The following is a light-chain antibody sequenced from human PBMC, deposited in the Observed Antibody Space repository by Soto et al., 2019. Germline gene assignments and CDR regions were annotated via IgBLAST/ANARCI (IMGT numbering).Light chain of an antibody. CDR2: AAS. V-gene: IGKV1-39*01. J-gene: IGKJ1*01. CDR1: QSIRTY. CDR3: QQSFASLRT. Sequence: DIQMTQSPSSLSASVGDRVTITCRASQSIRTYLNWFQQRPGKAPKLLIYAASTLQGGVPSRFSGSRSGTDFTLTLSSLQSEDFATYYCQQSFASLRTFGQGTTVEI.